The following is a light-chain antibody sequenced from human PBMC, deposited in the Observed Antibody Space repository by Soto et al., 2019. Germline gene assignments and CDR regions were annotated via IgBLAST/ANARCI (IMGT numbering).Light chain of an antibody. CDR3: KQHNNWPRT. CDR1: QGISSY. J-gene: IGKJ1*01. V-gene: IGKV3-15*01. CDR2: GAS. Sequence: EIQMTQSPSYMSPSVCNTINITCRASQGISSYLAWYQQKPGQAHRLLIYGASTRATGIPARFSGTGSGTEFTLTISSLQSEDFAVYYCKQHNNWPRTVGQGTKVDIK.